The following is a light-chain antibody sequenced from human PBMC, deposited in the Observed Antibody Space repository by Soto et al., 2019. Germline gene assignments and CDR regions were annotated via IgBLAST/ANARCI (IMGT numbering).Light chain of an antibody. CDR3: QQRTNWPLT. J-gene: IGKJ4*01. CDR2: DAS. CDR1: QSVDKY. V-gene: IGKV3-11*01. Sequence: EIVLTQSPATLSFSPGERATLSCRASQSVDKYLVWYQQKPGQAPRLLIYDASSRATGIPARFSGSGSGTDFTLTITSLESEDFVVYYCQQRTNWPLTFGGGTKLEIK.